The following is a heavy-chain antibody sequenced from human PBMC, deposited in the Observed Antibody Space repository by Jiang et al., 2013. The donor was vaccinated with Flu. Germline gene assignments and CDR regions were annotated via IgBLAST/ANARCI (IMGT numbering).Heavy chain of an antibody. CDR2: IYWDDDK. D-gene: IGHD3-3*01. J-gene: IGHJ4*02. Sequence: ALEWLALIYWDDDKRYSPSLKSRLTITKDTSKNQVVLTMTNMDPVDTATYYCAHGGRLGLWSGYPYYFDYWGQGTLVTVSS. CDR3: AHGGRLGLWSGYPYYFDY. V-gene: IGHV2-5*02.